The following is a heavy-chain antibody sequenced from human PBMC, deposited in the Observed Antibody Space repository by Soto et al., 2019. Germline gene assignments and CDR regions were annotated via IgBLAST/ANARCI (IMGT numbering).Heavy chain of an antibody. Sequence: QVQLVQSGAEVKKPGSSVKVSCKASGGTFSSYAISWVRQAPGQGLEWMGGIIPIFGTANYAQKFQGRVTITADESTSTAYMELSSLRSEDTAVYYCARPIVVVPAATSYHYYGIDVWGQGNTVTVSS. J-gene: IGHJ6*02. V-gene: IGHV1-69*01. CDR1: GGTFSSYA. D-gene: IGHD2-2*01. CDR2: IIPIFGTA. CDR3: ARPIVVVPAATSYHYYGIDV.